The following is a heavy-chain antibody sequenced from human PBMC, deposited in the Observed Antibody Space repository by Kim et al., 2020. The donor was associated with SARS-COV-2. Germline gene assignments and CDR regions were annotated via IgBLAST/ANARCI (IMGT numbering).Heavy chain of an antibody. CDR3: AKGTPGVILYYFDS. CDR2: LGGSGASI. D-gene: IGHD3-3*01. Sequence: GGSLRLSCATSGFSFSTYVMGWVRQAPGKGLVWVSALGGSGASIYYADSVRGRFTISRDNSKNMVFLQLNSLRAEDTAVYYCAKGTPGVILYYFDSWGQG. CDR1: GFSFSTYV. V-gene: IGHV3-23*01. J-gene: IGHJ4*02.